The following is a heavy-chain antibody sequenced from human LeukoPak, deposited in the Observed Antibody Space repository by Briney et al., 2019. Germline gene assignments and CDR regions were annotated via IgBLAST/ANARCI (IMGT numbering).Heavy chain of an antibody. J-gene: IGHJ6*02. CDR2: INPNSGGT. CDR1: RYTLTGYY. Sequence: AAVKVSCKASRYTLTGYYMHSVRPAPGRGVEWMGWINPNSGGTNYAQKFQGRVTMTSDTSMSTAYMELSRLRSDDTAVYYCARGESYYDFWSGRNYGMDVWGQGTTVTVSS. V-gene: IGHV1-2*02. D-gene: IGHD3-3*01. CDR3: ARGESYYDFWSGRNYGMDV.